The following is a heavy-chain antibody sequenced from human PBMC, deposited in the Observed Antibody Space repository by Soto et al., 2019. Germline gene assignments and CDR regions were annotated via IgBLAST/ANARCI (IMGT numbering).Heavy chain of an antibody. CDR1: GGSFSGYY. V-gene: IGHV4-34*01. CDR2: INHSGST. D-gene: IGHD2-2*01. CDR3: ARAGGLYCSSTSCRYYYYYGMDV. Sequence: PSETLSLTCAVYGGSFSGYYWSWIRQPPGKGLEWIGEINHSGSTNYNPSLKSRVTISVDTSKNQFSLKLSSVTAADTAVYYCARAGGLYCSSTSCRYYYYYGMDVWGQGTTVTV. J-gene: IGHJ6*02.